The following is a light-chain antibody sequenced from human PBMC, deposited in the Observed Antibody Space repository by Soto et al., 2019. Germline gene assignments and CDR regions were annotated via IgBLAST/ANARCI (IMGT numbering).Light chain of an antibody. CDR2: DAS. CDR3: QQYGSSPQT. Sequence: DIEMTQSPSSLSASVGDRVSITCRASQNIARYLSWYQQKPGKAPMLLIYDASTLESGVPSRFSGSRSGTDFTLTISRLEPEDFTVYYCQQYGSSPQTFGQGTKVDIK. J-gene: IGKJ1*01. CDR1: QNIARY. V-gene: IGKV1-39*01.